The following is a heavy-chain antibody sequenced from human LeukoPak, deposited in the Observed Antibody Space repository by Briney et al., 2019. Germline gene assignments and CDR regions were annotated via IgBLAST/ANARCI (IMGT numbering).Heavy chain of an antibody. CDR3: ASDPNYYDSSGFDY. J-gene: IGHJ4*02. D-gene: IGHD3-22*01. Sequence: SETLSLTCTVSGGSISSSSYYWGWIRQPPGKGLEWIGSIYYSGSTYYNPSLKSRVTISVDTSKNQFSLKLSSATAADTAVYYCASDPNYYDSSGFDYWGQGTLVTVSS. CDR2: IYYSGST. CDR1: GGSISSSSYY. V-gene: IGHV4-39*01.